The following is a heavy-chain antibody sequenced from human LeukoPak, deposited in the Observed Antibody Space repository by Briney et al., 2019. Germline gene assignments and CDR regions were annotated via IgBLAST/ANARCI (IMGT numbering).Heavy chain of an antibody. CDR1: GDSVSSNSAA. J-gene: IGHJ4*02. CDR3: ARSGGTAIGNYERATFDY. V-gene: IGHV6-1*01. Sequence: SQTLSPTCDISGDSVSSNSAAWNWIRQSPSRGLEWLGRTFYRSKWYNEYEVSLKSRLTIHADTSKNHFSLQLNSVTPEDTAVYYCARSGGTAIGNYERATFDYWGQGTLVTVSS. D-gene: IGHD1-7*01. CDR2: TFYRSKWYN.